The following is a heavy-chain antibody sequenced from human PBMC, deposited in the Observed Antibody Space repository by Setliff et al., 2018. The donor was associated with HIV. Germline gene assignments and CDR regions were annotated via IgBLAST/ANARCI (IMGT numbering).Heavy chain of an antibody. CDR2: IYYSGST. CDR1: GASISRFY. V-gene: IGHV4-59*08. CDR3: ARLNQQWLVRDSGSNWFDP. D-gene: IGHD6-19*01. Sequence: PSETLSLTCTVSGASISRFYWSWIRQPPGKGLDWIGYIYYSGSTNYNPSLKSRVTMSVDTSRNRFSLKLNSVTAADTAVYYCARLNQQWLVRDSGSNWFDPWGQGILVTVSS. J-gene: IGHJ5*02.